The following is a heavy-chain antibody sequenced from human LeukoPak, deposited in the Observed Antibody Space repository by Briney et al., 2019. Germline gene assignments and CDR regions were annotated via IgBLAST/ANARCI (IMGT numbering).Heavy chain of an antibody. CDR3: ARSNYYGSGTKVDY. V-gene: IGHV5-51*01. CDR1: GYIFSSYW. Sequence: GESLKISCKGSGYIFSSYWIGWVRQMPGKGLEWMGIIYPGNSDTRYGPSLQGQVTISADKSINTAYLQWSSLKASDTAMYYCARSNYYGSGTKVDYWGQGTLVTVSS. J-gene: IGHJ4*02. CDR2: IYPGNSDT. D-gene: IGHD3-10*01.